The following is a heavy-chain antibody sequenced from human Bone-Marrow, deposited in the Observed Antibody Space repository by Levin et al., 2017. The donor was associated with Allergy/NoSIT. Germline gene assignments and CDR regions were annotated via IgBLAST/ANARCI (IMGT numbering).Heavy chain of an antibody. Sequence: AGGSLRLSCAASGFTFDDYTMHWVRQAPGKGLEWVSLISWDGSTTYYADSVKGRFTISRDNTKNSLYLQMNSLRTEDTALYYCARGGTILTGYSVYWGQGTLVTVSS. CDR3: ARGGTILTGYSVY. V-gene: IGHV3-43*01. J-gene: IGHJ4*02. D-gene: IGHD3-9*01. CDR2: ISWDGSTT. CDR1: GFTFDDYT.